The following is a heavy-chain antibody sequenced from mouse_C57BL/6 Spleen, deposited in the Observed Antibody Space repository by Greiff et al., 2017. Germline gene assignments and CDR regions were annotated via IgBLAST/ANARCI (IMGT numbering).Heavy chain of an antibody. CDR3: ARGGYEGYAMDY. CDR2: IYPGDGDT. CDR1: GYAFSSSW. Sequence: VQLVESGPELVKPGASVKISCKASGYAFSSSWMNWVKQRPGKGLEWIGRIYPGDGDTNYNGKFKGKATLTADKSSSTAYMQLSSLTSEDSAVYFCARGGYEGYAMDYWGQGTSVTVSS. D-gene: IGHD2-10*02. J-gene: IGHJ4*01. V-gene: IGHV1-82*01.